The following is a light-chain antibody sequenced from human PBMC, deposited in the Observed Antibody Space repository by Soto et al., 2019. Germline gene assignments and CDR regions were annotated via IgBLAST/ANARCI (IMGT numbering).Light chain of an antibody. J-gene: IGKJ5*01. CDR1: QSVTNNY. Sequence: DIVSTQSPGPLSLSPGERATLSCRASQSVTNNYLAWYQQKPGQAPRLLIDGASSRATGVPDRFSGTGSGTDFTLTISRLEPEDFAVFYCQQYGNSPITFGQGTRLEIK. CDR2: GAS. V-gene: IGKV3-20*01. CDR3: QQYGNSPIT.